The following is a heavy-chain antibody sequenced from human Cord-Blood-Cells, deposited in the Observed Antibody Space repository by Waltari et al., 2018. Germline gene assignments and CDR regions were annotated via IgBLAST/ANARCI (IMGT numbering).Heavy chain of an antibody. Sequence: QVQLQESGPGLVKPSETLSLTCAVSGYSISSGYYWGWIRQPPGKGLEWIGSIYHSGNTYYHPSLKSRVTISVDTSKNQFSLNLSSVTAADTAVYYCARVGLYYDFWSGYYPNYFDYWGQGTLVTVSS. V-gene: IGHV4-38-2*01. J-gene: IGHJ4*02. CDR2: IYHSGNT. CDR1: GYSISSGYY. D-gene: IGHD3-3*01. CDR3: ARVGLYYDFWSGYYPNYFDY.